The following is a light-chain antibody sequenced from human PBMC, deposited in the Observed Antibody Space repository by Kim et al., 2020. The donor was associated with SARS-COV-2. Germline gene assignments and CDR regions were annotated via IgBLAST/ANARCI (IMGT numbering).Light chain of an antibody. V-gene: IGKV2-28*01. Sequence: PASVSGRSSQSLLYSSGYSYLDWYLQKPGQSPQLLIYLASNRASGVPDRLSGSGSGTDFTLKISRVEAEDVGVYYCMQAVQTPVTFGQGTRLEIK. CDR3: MQAVQTPVT. CDR2: LAS. CDR1: QSLLYSSGYSY. J-gene: IGKJ5*01.